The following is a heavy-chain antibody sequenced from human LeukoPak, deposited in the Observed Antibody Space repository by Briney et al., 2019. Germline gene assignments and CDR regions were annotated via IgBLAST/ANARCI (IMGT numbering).Heavy chain of an antibody. CDR3: ASLRKQLVPYYYGMDV. CDR2: IIPIFGTA. J-gene: IGHJ6*02. Sequence: SVKVSCKASGGTFSSYAISWVRQAPGQGLEWMGGIIPIFGTANYAQKFQGRVTITADDSTSTAYMELSSLRSEDTAVYYCASLRKQLVPYYYGMDVWGQGTTVTVSS. V-gene: IGHV1-69*13. CDR1: GGTFSSYA. D-gene: IGHD6-13*01.